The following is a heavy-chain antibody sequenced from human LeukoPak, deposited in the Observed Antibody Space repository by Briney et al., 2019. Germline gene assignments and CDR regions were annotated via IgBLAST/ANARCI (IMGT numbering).Heavy chain of an antibody. CDR1: GFTFSSYA. Sequence: PGGSLRLSCAASGFTFSSYAMSWVRQAPGKGLEWVSAISGSGGSTYYADSVKGRFTISRDNSKNTLYLQMNSLRAEDTAVYYCAKGDYDFWSGSPAGYWGQGTLVTVSS. D-gene: IGHD3-3*01. CDR2: ISGSGGST. CDR3: AKGDYDFWSGSPAGY. J-gene: IGHJ4*02. V-gene: IGHV3-23*01.